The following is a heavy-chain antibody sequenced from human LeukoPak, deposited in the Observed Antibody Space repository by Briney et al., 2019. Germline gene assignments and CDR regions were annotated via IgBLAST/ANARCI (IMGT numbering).Heavy chain of an antibody. J-gene: IGHJ6*02. V-gene: IGHV3-23*01. D-gene: IGHD6-13*01. Sequence: GGSLRLSCAASGFTFSTYAMSWVRQAPGKGLEWVSGISGSDGSTYYADSVKGRFTISRDNSKNTLYLQMNSLRAEDTAVYYCARDRVPSSSWWEDYYYGMDVWGQGTTVTVSS. CDR1: GFTFSTYA. CDR3: ARDRVPSSSWWEDYYYGMDV. CDR2: ISGSDGST.